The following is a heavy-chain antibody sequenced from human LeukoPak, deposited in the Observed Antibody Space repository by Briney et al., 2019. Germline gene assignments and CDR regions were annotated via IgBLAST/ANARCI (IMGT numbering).Heavy chain of an antibody. Sequence: GGSLRLSCEASGSGFTFGNFALSWVRQAPGKGPEWLSGISASGHYTYYADSVKGRFTISRDNFKNTLYIDMHSLRAEDTAVYYCAKDGSWGDYYFYFYMDVWGKGTTVTVSS. CDR1: GSGFTFGNFA. CDR3: AKDGSWGDYYFYFYMDV. D-gene: IGHD3-16*01. CDR2: ISASGHYT. V-gene: IGHV3-23*01. J-gene: IGHJ6*03.